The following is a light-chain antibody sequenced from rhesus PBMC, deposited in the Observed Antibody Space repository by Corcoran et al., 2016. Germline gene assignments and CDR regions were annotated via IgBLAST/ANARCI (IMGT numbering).Light chain of an antibody. J-gene: IGKJ4*01. CDR3: QHGYGILT. V-gene: IGKV1-25*01. Sequence: DIQMTQSPSSLSASVGDRVTITCRASQGISNNLAWYQQKPGKVPKLLIYKASTLQSGIPSRFSGSGSGTDFTLTISSLQPEYFATYYCQHGYGILTVGGGTKVEIK. CDR1: QGISNN. CDR2: KAS.